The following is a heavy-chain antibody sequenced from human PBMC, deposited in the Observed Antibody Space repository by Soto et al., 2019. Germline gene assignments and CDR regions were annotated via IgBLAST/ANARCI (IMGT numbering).Heavy chain of an antibody. Sequence: QVQLVQSGAEVKKPGASVKVSCKTSGYTFTSYHISWVGPAPGKGLEGMGRISAYNNKTNYAKKFQGRVTMTTDKLTSTAYMELRSLRSDDTAVYYCARDTPPTDYWGQGTLVTVSS. CDR1: GYTFTSYH. J-gene: IGHJ4*02. V-gene: IGHV1-18*01. CDR3: ARDTPPTDY. CDR2: ISAYNNKT.